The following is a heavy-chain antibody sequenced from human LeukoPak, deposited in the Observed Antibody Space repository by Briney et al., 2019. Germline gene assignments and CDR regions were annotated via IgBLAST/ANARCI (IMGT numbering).Heavy chain of an antibody. CDR3: ARGGGYDLGFDY. V-gene: IGHV4-39*07. J-gene: IGHJ4*02. D-gene: IGHD5-12*01. Sequence: SETLSLTCTVSGGSISSSSYYWSWIRQPPGKGLEWIGSIYYSGSTYYNPSLKSRVTISVDTSKNQFSLKLSSVTAADTAVYYCARGGGYDLGFDYWGQGTLVTVSS. CDR2: IYYSGST. CDR1: GGSISSSSYY.